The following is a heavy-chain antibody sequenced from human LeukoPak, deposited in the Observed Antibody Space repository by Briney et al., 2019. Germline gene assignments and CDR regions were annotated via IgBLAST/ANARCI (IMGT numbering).Heavy chain of an antibody. Sequence: SETLSLTCTVSGGSITSSSYYWGWIRQPPGQGLEWIGSIDSSGSTYYNPSLKSRVTISVDTSKNQFSLKLSSVTAADTAVYYCARSILGHDAFDIWGQGTMVTVSS. CDR3: ARSILGHDAFDI. J-gene: IGHJ3*02. D-gene: IGHD2-21*01. V-gene: IGHV4-39*01. CDR2: IDSSGST. CDR1: GGSITSSSYY.